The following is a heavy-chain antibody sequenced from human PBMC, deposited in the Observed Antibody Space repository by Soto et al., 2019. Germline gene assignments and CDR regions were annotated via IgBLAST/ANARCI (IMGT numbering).Heavy chain of an antibody. CDR2: IYPGDSET. J-gene: IGHJ4*02. D-gene: IGHD3-16*01. V-gene: IGHV5-51*01. Sequence: EVQLVQSGAEVKKAGESLKISCQGSGYSFSSYWIAWVRQMPGKGLEWMGIIYPGDSETIYSPSFQGQVAISADKSISVAYLQWSSLKASDTAMYYCARQGGGSFDYWGQGTLVAVSS. CDR3: ARQGGGSFDY. CDR1: GYSFSSYW.